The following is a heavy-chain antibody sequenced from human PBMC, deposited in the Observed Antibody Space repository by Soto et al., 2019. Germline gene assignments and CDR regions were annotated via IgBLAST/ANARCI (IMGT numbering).Heavy chain of an antibody. V-gene: IGHV3-21*01. D-gene: IGHD4-17*01. CDR2: ISSSSSYI. CDR3: ARDLDYGDYGKTAPRIDY. J-gene: IGHJ4*02. CDR1: GFTFSSYS. Sequence: EVQLVESGGGLVKPGGSLRLSCAASGFTFSSYSMNWVRQAPGKGLEWVSSISSSSSYIYYADSVKGRFTISRDNAKNSLYLQMNSLRAEDTAVYYCARDLDYGDYGKTAPRIDYWGQGTLVTVSS.